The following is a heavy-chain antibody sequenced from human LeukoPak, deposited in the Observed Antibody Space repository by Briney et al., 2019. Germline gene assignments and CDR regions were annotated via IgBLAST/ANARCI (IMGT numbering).Heavy chain of an antibody. CDR1: GGSVSSGSYY. Sequence: SETLSLTCTVSGGSVSSGSYYWSWIRQPPGKGLEWIGYIYYSGSTKYNPSLKSRVTISVDTSKNQSSLKLSSVTAADTAVYYCARDHLWFGASQGHYGMDVWGKGTTVTVSS. CDR2: IYYSGST. V-gene: IGHV4-61*01. J-gene: IGHJ6*04. D-gene: IGHD3-10*01. CDR3: ARDHLWFGASQGHYGMDV.